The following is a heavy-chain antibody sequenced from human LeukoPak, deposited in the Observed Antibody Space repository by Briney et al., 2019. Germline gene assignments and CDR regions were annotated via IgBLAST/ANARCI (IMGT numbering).Heavy chain of an antibody. Sequence: TGGSLRLSCAASGFIFSSYGMHWVRQAPGKGLEWVAFIRYDGSKKYYADSVKGRFTISRDNAKNSLYLQMNSLRAEDTAVYYCAKTAASMDVWGKGITVTVSS. J-gene: IGHJ6*03. CDR2: IRYDGSKK. CDR1: GFIFSSYG. V-gene: IGHV3-30*02. CDR3: AKTAASMDV. D-gene: IGHD2-15*01.